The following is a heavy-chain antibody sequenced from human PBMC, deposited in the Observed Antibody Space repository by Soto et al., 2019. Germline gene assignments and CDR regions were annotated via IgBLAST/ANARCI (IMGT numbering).Heavy chain of an antibody. D-gene: IGHD1-26*01. CDR3: ARRGGSSPFDY. V-gene: IGHV4-39*01. CDR2: IYYSGST. J-gene: IGHJ4*02. CDR1: GCSISSSSYY. Sequence: ASETLSLTCTVSGCSISSSSYYWGWVRQSPGKGLEWIGNIYYSGSTYYNPSLKSRVTISVDTSKNQFSLKLSSVTAADTAVYYCARRGGSSPFDYWGQGTLVTVSS.